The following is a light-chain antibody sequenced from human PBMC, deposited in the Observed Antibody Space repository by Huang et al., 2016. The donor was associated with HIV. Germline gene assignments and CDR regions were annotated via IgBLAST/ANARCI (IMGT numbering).Light chain of an antibody. V-gene: IGKV2-28*01. CDR2: LGS. CDR3: MQALQIPPIT. J-gene: IGKJ5*01. CDR1: QSLLHSHGYNY. Sequence: EIVMTQSPLSLRVTPGVPASISCRSSQSLLHSHGYNYLDWYLQKPGQYQQLLIYLGSNRASGVPDRFNGSGAGTDFTLKISRVEAEDVGVYYCMQALQIPPITFGQGIRLEIK.